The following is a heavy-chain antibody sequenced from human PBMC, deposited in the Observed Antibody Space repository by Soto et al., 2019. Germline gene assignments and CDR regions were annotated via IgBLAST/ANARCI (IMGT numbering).Heavy chain of an antibody. V-gene: IGHV1-69*13. J-gene: IGHJ4*02. Sequence: ASVKVSCKASGGTFSSYAISWVRQAPGQGLEWMGGIIPIFGTANYAQKFQGRVTITADESTSTAYMELSSLRSEDTAVYYCARALQTSITIFGVPEYWGQGTLVTVSS. CDR3: ARALQTSITIFGVPEY. CDR1: GGTFSSYA. D-gene: IGHD3-3*01. CDR2: IIPIFGTA.